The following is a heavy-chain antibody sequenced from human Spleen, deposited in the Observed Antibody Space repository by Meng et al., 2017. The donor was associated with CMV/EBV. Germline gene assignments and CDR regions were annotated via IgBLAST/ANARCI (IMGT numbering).Heavy chain of an antibody. CDR1: GDSISSGTHY. J-gene: IGHJ4*02. D-gene: IGHD2-2*01. CDR2: LYYSGST. Sequence: GSLRLSCTVSGDSISSGTHYWGWVRQPPGKGLEWIGSLYYSGSTYYNPSLESRVTMSVDTPKNQFSLRLTSVTAADTAVYYCARLIGKGYCSSTSCYGFWGQGTLVTVSS. CDR3: ARLIGKGYCSSTSCYGF. V-gene: IGHV4-39*07.